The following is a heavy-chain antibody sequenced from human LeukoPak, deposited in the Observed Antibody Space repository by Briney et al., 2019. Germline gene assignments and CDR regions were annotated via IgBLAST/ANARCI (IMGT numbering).Heavy chain of an antibody. CDR2: IYTSGTT. CDR3: ARDTYTYPLNPKSGFDY. CDR1: GGSISSYY. Sequence: SETLSLTCTVSGGSISSYYWSWIRQPAGKGLEWIGHIYTSGTTTYNPSLESRVTISLDTSKNQISLKLSSVTAADTAVYYCARDTYTYPLNPKSGFDYWGQGTLVTVSS. J-gene: IGHJ4*02. V-gene: IGHV4-4*07. D-gene: IGHD5-18*01.